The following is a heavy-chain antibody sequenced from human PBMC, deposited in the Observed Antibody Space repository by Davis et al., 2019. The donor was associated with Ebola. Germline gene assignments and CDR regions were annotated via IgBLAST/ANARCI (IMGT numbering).Heavy chain of an antibody. J-gene: IGHJ4*02. V-gene: IGHV4-31*03. D-gene: IGHD1-26*01. CDR3: ARDAGAVGDY. Sequence: MPSETLSLTCTVSGGSISSGGYYWSWIRQHPGKGLEWIGYIYYSGSTYYNPSLKSRVTISVDTSKNQFSLKLSSVTDADTAVYYCARDAGAVGDYWGQGTLVTVSS. CDR2: IYYSGST. CDR1: GGSISSGGYY.